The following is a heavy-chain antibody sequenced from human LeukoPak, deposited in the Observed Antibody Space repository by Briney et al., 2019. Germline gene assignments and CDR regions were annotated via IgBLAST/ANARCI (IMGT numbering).Heavy chain of an antibody. Sequence: ASVKVSCKASGYTFTSYAMDWVRQAPGQGLEWMGWINTNTGNPTYAQGFTGRFVFSLDTSVSTAYLQICSLKAEDTAVYYCARDWRAVYCSGGSCYEDYYYGMDVWGQGTTVTVSS. J-gene: IGHJ6*02. V-gene: IGHV7-4-1*01. CDR3: ARDWRAVYCSGGSCYEDYYYGMDV. CDR2: INTNTGNP. D-gene: IGHD2-15*01. CDR1: GYTFTSYA.